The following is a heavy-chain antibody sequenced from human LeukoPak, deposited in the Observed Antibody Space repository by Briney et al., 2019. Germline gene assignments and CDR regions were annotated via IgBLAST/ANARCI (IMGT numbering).Heavy chain of an antibody. CDR2: ISGSGGST. CDR3: ARRDYYFYSMDV. CDR1: GFTFSSYA. V-gene: IGHV3-23*01. Sequence: GGSLRLSCAASGFTFSSYAMTWVRQAPGKGLEWVSGISGSGGSTYYADSVKGRFTISRDNSKNTLYLQINSLRAEDTAVYFCARRDYYFYSMDVWGKGTTVTVSS. J-gene: IGHJ6*03.